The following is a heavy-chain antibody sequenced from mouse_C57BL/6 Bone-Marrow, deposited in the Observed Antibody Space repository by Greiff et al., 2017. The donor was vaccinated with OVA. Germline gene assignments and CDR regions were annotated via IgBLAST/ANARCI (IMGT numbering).Heavy chain of an antibody. V-gene: IGHV1-64*01. CDR3: ARGGETTVVEDATDY. D-gene: IGHD1-1*01. J-gene: IGHJ4*01. Sequence: QVQLQQPGAELAKPGASVKLSCKASGYTFTSYWMHWVKQRPGQGLEWIGMIHPNSGSTNYNEKFKSKATLTVDKSSSTAYMQLSSLTSEDSAVYYCARGGETTVVEDATDYWGQGTSVTVSS. CDR2: IHPNSGST. CDR1: GYTFTSYW.